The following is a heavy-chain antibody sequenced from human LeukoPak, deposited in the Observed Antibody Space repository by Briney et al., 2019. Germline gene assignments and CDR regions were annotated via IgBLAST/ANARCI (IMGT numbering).Heavy chain of an antibody. CDR1: GFTFSSYA. CDR3: ARVSLRGRIAVAGPFDY. Sequence: GRSLRLSCAASGFTFSSYAMHWVRQAPGKGLEWVAVIPYDGSNKYYADSVKGRFTISRDNSKNTLYLQMNSLRAEDTAVYYCARVSLRGRIAVAGPFDYWGQGTLVTVSS. CDR2: IPYDGSNK. D-gene: IGHD6-19*01. V-gene: IGHV3-30*04. J-gene: IGHJ4*02.